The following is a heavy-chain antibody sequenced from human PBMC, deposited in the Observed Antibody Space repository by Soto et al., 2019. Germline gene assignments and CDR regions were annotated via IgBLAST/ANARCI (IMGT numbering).Heavy chain of an antibody. V-gene: IGHV4-61*01. CDR2: IYYSGST. D-gene: IGHD1-26*01. CDR1: GGSVSSGSYY. J-gene: IGHJ6*02. CDR3: TRVGLVGPTVPNYYYVMDV. Sequence: QVQLQESGPGLVKPSETLSLTCTVSGGSVSSGSYYWSWIRQPPGKGLEWIGYIYYSGSTNYNPSLKSRVTISVDTSKNQFSLKMSSVTAAATAVYYCTRVGLVGPTVPNYYYVMDVWGQGTTVTVSS.